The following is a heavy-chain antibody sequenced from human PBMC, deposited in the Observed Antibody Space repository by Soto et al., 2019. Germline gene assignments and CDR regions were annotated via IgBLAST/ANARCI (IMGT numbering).Heavy chain of an antibody. CDR3: ARAVRVLEWLRRADWFDP. CDR2: IYYSGST. J-gene: IGHJ5*02. D-gene: IGHD3-3*01. V-gene: IGHV4-30-4*01. Sequence: QVQLQESGPGLVKPSQTLSLTCTVSGGSISSGDYYWSWIRQPPGKGLEWIGYIYYSGSTYYNPSIKSRVTISVDTSRNQCSQKLSSVTAADTAVYYCARAVRVLEWLRRADWFDPWGQGTLVTVYS. CDR1: GGSISSGDYY.